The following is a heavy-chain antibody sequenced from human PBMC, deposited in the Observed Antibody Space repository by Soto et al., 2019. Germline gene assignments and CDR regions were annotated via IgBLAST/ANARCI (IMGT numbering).Heavy chain of an antibody. V-gene: IGHV1-18*01. J-gene: IGHJ4*02. CDR1: GYTFTSYG. Sequence: QVQLVQSGAEVKKPGASVKVSCKASGYTFTSYGFSWVRQAPGQGLEWMGWISAYNGNTNYAQKLQGRVTMTTDTSASTAYMELRSLRSDDTAVYYCARDQCDSGGGSCCLGEFDCWGQGTLVTVSS. CDR2: ISAYNGNT. CDR3: ARDQCDSGGGSCCLGEFDC. D-gene: IGHD2-15*01.